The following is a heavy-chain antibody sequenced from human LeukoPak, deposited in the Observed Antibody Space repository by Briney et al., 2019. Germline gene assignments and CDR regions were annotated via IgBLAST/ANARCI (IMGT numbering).Heavy chain of an antibody. D-gene: IGHD5-18*01. CDR1: GGSVSNSSYY. Sequence: PSETLSLTCSVSGGSVSNSSYYWGWIRQPPGKGLEWIGSIYYSGSTYYNPSLKSRVTISVDTSKNQFSLKLGSVTVADTAVYYCARQGIQLWFAHDYWGQGTLVTVSS. J-gene: IGHJ4*02. CDR2: IYYSGST. V-gene: IGHV4-39*01. CDR3: ARQGIQLWFAHDY.